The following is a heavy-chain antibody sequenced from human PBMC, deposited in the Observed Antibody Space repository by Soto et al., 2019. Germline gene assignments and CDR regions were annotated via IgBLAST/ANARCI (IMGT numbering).Heavy chain of an antibody. CDR3: AKSSLVVVTATTDY. V-gene: IGHV3-23*01. Sequence: GGSLRLSCVASGFTFSTYAMSWVRQAPGKGLEWVSGISDTGGSTYDADSVKGRFTISRDNSKNTVYLQMNSLRTEDTAVYYCAKSSLVVVTATTDYWGQGTLVTVSS. D-gene: IGHD2-21*02. CDR2: ISDTGGST. CDR1: GFTFSTYA. J-gene: IGHJ4*02.